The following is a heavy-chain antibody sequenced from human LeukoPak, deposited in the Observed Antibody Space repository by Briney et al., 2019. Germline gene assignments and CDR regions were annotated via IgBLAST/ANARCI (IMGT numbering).Heavy chain of an antibody. V-gene: IGHV4-59*01. D-gene: IGHD1-14*01. CDR2: IYFTGST. J-gene: IGHJ3*01. CDR1: GGSINNYY. CDR3: ARGGTCYSMV. Sequence: SETLSLTCTVSGGSINNYYWSWIRQPPGKGLEWIGYIYFTGSTNYNPSLKSRVTISVDTSKNQFSLKLSSVTAADTAVYYCARGGTCYSMVWGQGTMVTVSS.